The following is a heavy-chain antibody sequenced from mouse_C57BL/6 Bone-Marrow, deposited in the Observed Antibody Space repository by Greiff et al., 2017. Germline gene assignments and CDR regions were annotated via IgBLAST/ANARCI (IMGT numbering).Heavy chain of an antibody. Sequence: QVQLQQSGAELVRPGTSVKVSCKASGYAFTNYLIEWVKQRPGQGLEWIGVINPGSGGTNYNEKFKGKATMTADNSSRPAYMQLSSLTSEDSAVYFCARRGYGGYFDYWGQGTTLTVSS. V-gene: IGHV1-54*01. D-gene: IGHD1-1*01. J-gene: IGHJ2*01. CDR3: ARRGYGGYFDY. CDR2: INPGSGGT. CDR1: GYAFTNYL.